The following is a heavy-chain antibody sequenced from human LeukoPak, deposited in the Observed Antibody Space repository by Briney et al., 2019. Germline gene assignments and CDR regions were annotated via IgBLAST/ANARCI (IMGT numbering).Heavy chain of an antibody. V-gene: IGHV4-4*07. J-gene: IGHJ5*02. Sequence: SETLSLTCTVSGGSISSYYWSWIRQPAGKGLEWIGRIYTSGSTNYNPSLKSRVTMSVDTSKNQFSLKLSSVTAADTAVYYCARLMYYYDSSGYYFLPWGQGTLVTVSS. CDR2: IYTSGST. CDR3: ARLMYYYDSSGYYFLP. CDR1: GGSISSYY. D-gene: IGHD3-22*01.